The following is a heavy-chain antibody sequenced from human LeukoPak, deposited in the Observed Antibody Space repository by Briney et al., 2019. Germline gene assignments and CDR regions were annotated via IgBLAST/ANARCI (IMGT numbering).Heavy chain of an antibody. CDR3: ARDQRYYYDSSGHFDY. CDR1: GFTFSNYS. Sequence: GGSLRLSCAASGFTFSNYSMNWVRQAPGKGLEWVSYISSSRSTIHYADSVKGRFTISRDNAKKSLYLQMNSLRAEDKAVYYCARDQRYYYDSSGHFDYWGQGTLVTVSS. CDR2: ISSSRSTI. J-gene: IGHJ4*02. D-gene: IGHD3-22*01. V-gene: IGHV3-48*01.